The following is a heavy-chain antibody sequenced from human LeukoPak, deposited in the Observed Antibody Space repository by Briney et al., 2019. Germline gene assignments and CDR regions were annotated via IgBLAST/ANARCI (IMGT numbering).Heavy chain of an antibody. CDR3: ASGIAAAGLFDY. J-gene: IGHJ4*02. V-gene: IGHV3-30*19. CDR1: GFTFEKYG. D-gene: IGHD6-13*01. Sequence: PGGSLRLSCATSGFTFEKYGIHWVRQAPGKGLEWVAVISYDGSNKYYADSVKGRFTISRDNSKNTLYLQMNSLRAEDTAVYYCASGIAAAGLFDYWGQGTLVTVSS. CDR2: ISYDGSNK.